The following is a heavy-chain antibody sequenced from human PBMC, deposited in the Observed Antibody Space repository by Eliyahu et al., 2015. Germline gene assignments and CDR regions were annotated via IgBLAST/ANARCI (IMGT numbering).Heavy chain of an antibody. V-gene: IGHV4-59*01. D-gene: IGHD1-26*01. CDR1: GGSISSYY. Sequence: QVQLQESGPGLVKPSETLSLTCTVSGGSISSYYWSWXRQPPGKGLEWIGYIYYSGSTNYNPSLKSRVTISVDTSKNQFSLKLSSVTAADTAVYYCARMGGWELQINYFDYWGQGTLVTVSS. J-gene: IGHJ4*02. CDR2: IYYSGST. CDR3: ARMGGWELQINYFDY.